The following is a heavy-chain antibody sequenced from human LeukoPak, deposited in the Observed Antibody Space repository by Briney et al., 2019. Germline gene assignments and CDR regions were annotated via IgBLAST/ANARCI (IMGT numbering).Heavy chain of an antibody. J-gene: IGHJ6*03. CDR3: AKDSGGYCSSTSCPDYYYYYMDV. V-gene: IGHV3-53*05. CDR1: GFAVSNNY. Sequence: GGSLRLSCAVSGFAVSNNYMSWVRQAPGKGLEWVSVIYSDGGTYYADSVKGRFTISRDNSKNTLYLQMNSLRAEDTAVYYCAKDSGGYCSSTSCPDYYYYYMDVWGKGTTVTISS. D-gene: IGHD2-2*01. CDR2: IYSDGGT.